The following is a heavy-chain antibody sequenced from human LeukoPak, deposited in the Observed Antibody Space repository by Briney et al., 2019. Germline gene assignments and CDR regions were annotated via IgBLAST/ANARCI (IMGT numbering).Heavy chain of an antibody. D-gene: IGHD3-9*01. CDR3: ARDGLLYYDILTGYYSVTNWFDP. Sequence: SETLSLTCAVYGGSFSGYYWSWIRQPPGKGLEWIGEINHSGSTNYNPSLKSRVTISVDTSKNQFSLKLSSVTAADTAVYYCARDGLLYYDILTGYYSVTNWFDPWGQGTLVTVSS. V-gene: IGHV4-34*01. J-gene: IGHJ5*02. CDR1: GGSFSGYY. CDR2: INHSGST.